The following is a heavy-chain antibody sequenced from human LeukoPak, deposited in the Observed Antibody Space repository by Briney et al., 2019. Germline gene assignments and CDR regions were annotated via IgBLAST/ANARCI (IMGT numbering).Heavy chain of an antibody. V-gene: IGHV3-23*01. J-gene: IGHJ4*02. CDR1: GFTFSSYA. D-gene: IGHD3-22*01. Sequence: GGSLRLSCAASGFTFSSYAMSWVRQAPGKGLEWVSAISGSGGSTYYADSVKGRFTISRDNSKNTLYLQMNSLRAEDTAVYYCARANDYYDSSGPVDYWGQGTLVTVSS. CDR3: ARANDYYDSSGPVDY. CDR2: ISGSGGST.